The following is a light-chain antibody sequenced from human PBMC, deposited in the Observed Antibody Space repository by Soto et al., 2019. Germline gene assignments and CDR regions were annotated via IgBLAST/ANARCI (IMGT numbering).Light chain of an antibody. V-gene: IGKV1-5*01. CDR1: QSIRSR. CDR2: DAS. Sequence: DIQMTQSPSTLSASVGDRVTITCRASQSIRSRLAWYQQKPGKAPKLLIYDASNLESGVPSRFSGSGSGTEFTLTISSLQPDDFASYYCQHYNSYSYTFGQGTKLEIK. J-gene: IGKJ2*01. CDR3: QHYNSYSYT.